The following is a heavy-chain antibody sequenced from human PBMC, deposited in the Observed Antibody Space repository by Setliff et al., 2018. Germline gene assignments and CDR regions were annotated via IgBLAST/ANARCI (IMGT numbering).Heavy chain of an antibody. Sequence: SVKVSCKSSGGTFSSSGITWVRQAPGQGLQWLGRFIPILGATNYAQNFQGRVTITADESTSTGYMELRSLRSDDTAVYYCAKEFVVISFVQNIHHHYGMDVWGQGTTVTVSS. CDR3: AKEFVVISFVQNIHHHYGMDV. CDR1: GGTFSSSG. V-gene: IGHV1-69*13. CDR2: FIPILGAT. D-gene: IGHD2-21*01. J-gene: IGHJ6*02.